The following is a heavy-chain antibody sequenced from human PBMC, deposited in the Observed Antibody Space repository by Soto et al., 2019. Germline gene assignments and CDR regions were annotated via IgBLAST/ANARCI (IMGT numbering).Heavy chain of an antibody. J-gene: IGHJ4*02. CDR3: AKSAGYSSSWYGDFLDY. V-gene: IGHV3-9*01. D-gene: IGHD6-13*01. Sequence: EVQLVESGGGLVQPGRSLRLSCAASGFPFDDYAMHWVRHAPGKGLEWVSGISWNSGSIGYADSVKGRFTISRDNAKNSLDLQMNSLRAEDTALYYCAKSAGYSSSWYGDFLDYWGQGTLVTVSS. CDR1: GFPFDDYA. CDR2: ISWNSGSI.